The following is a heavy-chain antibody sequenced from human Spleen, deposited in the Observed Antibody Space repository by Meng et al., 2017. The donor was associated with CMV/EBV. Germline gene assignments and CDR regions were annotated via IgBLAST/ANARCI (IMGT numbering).Heavy chain of an antibody. J-gene: IGHJ4*02. D-gene: IGHD5-24*01. CDR3: ATQGSRDGHNPY. Sequence: QWQLEGVGPGLVKPSESLSLCCTVSGGSISSYYGSWIRRPAGKGLEWIGRIYTSGSTNYNPSLKSRVTMSVDTSKNQFSLKLSSVTAADTAVYYCATQGSRDGHNPYWGQGTLVTVSS. CDR1: GGSISSYY. V-gene: IGHV4-4*07. CDR2: IYTSGST.